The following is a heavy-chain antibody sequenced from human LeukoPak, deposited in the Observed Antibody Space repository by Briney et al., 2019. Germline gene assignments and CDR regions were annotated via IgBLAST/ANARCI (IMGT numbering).Heavy chain of an antibody. Sequence: EPSETLSLTCVVSGYSISSGSYWAWIRQPPGRGLEWIGSVYHSGKTYYNPSLMSPVTISVDTSKNQFSLNLISVTAADTAVYYCARITGSGTNWLSDYWGQGTLVTVSS. J-gene: IGHJ4*02. V-gene: IGHV4-38-2*01. CDR2: VYHSGKT. CDR3: ARITGSGTNWLSDY. D-gene: IGHD1-1*01. CDR1: GYSISSGSY.